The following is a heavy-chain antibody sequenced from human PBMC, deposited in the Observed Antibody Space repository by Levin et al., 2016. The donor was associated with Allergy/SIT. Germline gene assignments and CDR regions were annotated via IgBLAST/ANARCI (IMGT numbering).Heavy chain of an antibody. D-gene: IGHD4-17*01. J-gene: IGHJ5*02. Sequence: SVKVSCKASGGTFSSYAISWVRQAPGQGLEWMGGIIPIFGTANYAQKFQGRVTITADESTSTAYMELSSLRSEDTAVYYCARADGARYGDYETTNWFDPWGQGTLVTVSS. CDR2: IIPIFGTA. V-gene: IGHV1-69*13. CDR1: GGTFSSYA. CDR3: ARADGARYGDYETTNWFDP.